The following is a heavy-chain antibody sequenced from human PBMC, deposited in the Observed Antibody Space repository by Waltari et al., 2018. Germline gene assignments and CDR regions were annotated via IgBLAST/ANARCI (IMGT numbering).Heavy chain of an antibody. CDR3: ARRGGNQPGHYYYGLDV. CDR2: TSSTGST. D-gene: IGHD3-16*01. V-gene: IGHV4-31*03. Sequence: QVQLQESGPGLVKSSQTLSLPCSVSGVSLSRGGYSWSLIRQRPGKGLEWIGFTSSTGSTLSNPSLKSRLSISLDTAKNDFSLKVNSLTAADTAVYFCARRGGNQPGHYYYGLDVWGLGTTVTVSS. CDR1: GVSLSRGGYS. J-gene: IGHJ6*02.